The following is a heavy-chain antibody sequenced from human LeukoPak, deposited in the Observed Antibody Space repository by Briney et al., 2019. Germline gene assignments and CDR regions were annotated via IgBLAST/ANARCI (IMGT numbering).Heavy chain of an antibody. J-gene: IGHJ5*02. V-gene: IGHV1-69*13. CDR2: IIPIFGTT. CDR1: GGTFNNYP. Sequence: GASVKVSCKASGGTFNNYPISWERQAPGQGLEWMGGIIPIFGTTNYAPKFQGRVTFTADESTSTVYMELSSLRSEDTAVYYCARVGGGSSTWYGWFDPWGQGTLVTVSS. CDR3: ARVGGGSSTWYGWFDP. D-gene: IGHD6-13*01.